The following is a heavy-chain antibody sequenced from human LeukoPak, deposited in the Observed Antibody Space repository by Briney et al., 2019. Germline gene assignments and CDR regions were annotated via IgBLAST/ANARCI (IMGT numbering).Heavy chain of an antibody. CDR2: INHSGST. V-gene: IGHV4-34*01. J-gene: IGHJ3*02. CDR1: GGSFSGYY. CDR3: ARPLAAAGHAFDI. Sequence: SETLSLTCAVYGGSFSGYYWSWIRQPPGKGLEWIGEINHSGSTNYNPSLKSRVTISVDTSKNQFSLKLSSVTAADTAVYYCARPLAAAGHAFDIWGQGTMVTVSS. D-gene: IGHD6-13*01.